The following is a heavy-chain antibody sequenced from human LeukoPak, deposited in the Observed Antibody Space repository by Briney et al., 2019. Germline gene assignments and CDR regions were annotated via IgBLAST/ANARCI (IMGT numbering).Heavy chain of an antibody. Sequence: TGGSLRLSCAASGFPFSSYSMHWVRQAPGKGLAWVSSISSSSSYIYYADSVRGRFTLSRDNAKNSLYLQMNSLRAEDTAVYYCARSEYDSSGYTFDYWGQGTLVTVSS. CDR3: ARSEYDSSGYTFDY. D-gene: IGHD3-22*01. CDR1: GFPFSSYS. V-gene: IGHV3-21*01. CDR2: ISSSSSYI. J-gene: IGHJ4*02.